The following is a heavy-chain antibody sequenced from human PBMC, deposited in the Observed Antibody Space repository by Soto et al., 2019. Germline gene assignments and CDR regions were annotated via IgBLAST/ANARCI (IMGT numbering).Heavy chain of an antibody. CDR2: IYYSGST. Sequence: SETLSLTCTVSGGSISSYYWSWIRQPPGKGLEWIGYIYYSGSTNYNPSLKSRVTISVDTSKNQFSLKLSSVTAADTAVYYCARVGINFWSSYIDYWGQGTLVTVSS. J-gene: IGHJ4*02. CDR3: ARVGINFWSSYIDY. D-gene: IGHD3-3*01. V-gene: IGHV4-59*12. CDR1: GGSISSYY.